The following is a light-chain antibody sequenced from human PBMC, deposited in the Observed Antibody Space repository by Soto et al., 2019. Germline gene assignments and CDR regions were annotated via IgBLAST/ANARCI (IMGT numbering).Light chain of an antibody. CDR3: QQYGNSPT. CDR2: GTS. CDR1: QSFRGL. Sequence: EVVLTQSPVTLSLSPGERATLSCRASQSFRGLLAWYQQKPGQSPRLLIYGTSSRATGIPDRFSGSGSGTGFTLTISRLEPEDSAVYYCQQYGNSPTFGGGTKVDIK. V-gene: IGKV3-20*01. J-gene: IGKJ4*01.